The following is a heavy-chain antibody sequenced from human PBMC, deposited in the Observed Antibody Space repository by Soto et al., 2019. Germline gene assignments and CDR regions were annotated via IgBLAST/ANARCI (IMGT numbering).Heavy chain of an antibody. CDR2: ISGYGDRT. J-gene: IGHJ1*01. Sequence: EVQLLESGGGLAQPGGSLRLSCAASGFTFGNYAMSWVRQAPGKGLEWVSAISGYGDRTYYADSVKGRFTISRDNSKSTLYLQMNSLRSDDTAVYYCVLSDCDSTDCRRLPHWGQGTLVSVSS. D-gene: IGHD2-21*02. V-gene: IGHV3-23*01. CDR1: GFTFGNYA. CDR3: VLSDCDSTDCRRLPH.